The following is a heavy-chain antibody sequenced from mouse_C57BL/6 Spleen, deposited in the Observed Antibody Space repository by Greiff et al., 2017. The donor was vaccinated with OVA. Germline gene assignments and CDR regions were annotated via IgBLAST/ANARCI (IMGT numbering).Heavy chain of an antibody. Sequence: QVQLQQSGAELVRPGASVTLSCKASGYTFTDYEMHWVKQTPVHGLEWIGAIDPETGGTAYNQKFKGKAILTADKSSSTAYMELRSLTSEDSAFYYCTKDLLYFDYWGQGTTLTVSS. D-gene: IGHD1-1*01. J-gene: IGHJ2*01. CDR3: TKDLLYFDY. CDR1: GYTFTDYE. CDR2: IDPETGGT. V-gene: IGHV1-15*01.